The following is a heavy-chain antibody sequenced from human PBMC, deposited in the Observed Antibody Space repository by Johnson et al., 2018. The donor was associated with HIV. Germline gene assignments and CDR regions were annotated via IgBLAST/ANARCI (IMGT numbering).Heavy chain of an antibody. CDR3: ARELSGDAFDI. D-gene: IGHD1-26*01. V-gene: IGHV3-30*19. CDR1: GFTFSSYG. Sequence: QVQLVESGGGVVQPGGSLRLSCAASGFTFSSYGMHWVRQAPGKGLEWVAFISYDGSNKYYADSVKGRFTISRDNSKNTLYLQMNSLRAEDTAVYYCARELSGDAFDIWGQGTMVTVSS. J-gene: IGHJ3*02. CDR2: ISYDGSNK.